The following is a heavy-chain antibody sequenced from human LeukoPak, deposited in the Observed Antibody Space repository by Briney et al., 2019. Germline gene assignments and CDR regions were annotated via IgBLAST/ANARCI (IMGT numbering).Heavy chain of an antibody. CDR3: ARDGTSTNWENWFDP. V-gene: IGHV4-39*07. D-gene: IGHD2-2*01. CDR2: IYYSGTT. J-gene: IGHJ5*02. Sequence: SETLSLTCTVSGGSISSSSYHWGWIRQPPGKGLEWLGSIYYSGTTYYNPSLKSRVTISVGTSKNQFSLKLSSVTAADTAVYYCARDGTSTNWENWFDPWGQGTLVTVSS. CDR1: GGSISSSSYH.